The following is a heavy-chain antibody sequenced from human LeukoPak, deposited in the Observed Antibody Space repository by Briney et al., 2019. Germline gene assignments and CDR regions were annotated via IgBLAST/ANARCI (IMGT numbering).Heavy chain of an antibody. D-gene: IGHD2-8*01. CDR3: ARDPVHCVNGVCYHHYFDY. Sequence: SETLSLTCTVSGASISTNYWNWVRQPPGKGLEWVGYIYYSGITNYNPSLKGRVTISVDTSKNQFSLKLSSMTAADTAVYYCARDPVHCVNGVCYHHYFDYWGQGTLVTVSS. CDR2: IYYSGIT. J-gene: IGHJ4*02. V-gene: IGHV4-59*01. CDR1: GASISTNY.